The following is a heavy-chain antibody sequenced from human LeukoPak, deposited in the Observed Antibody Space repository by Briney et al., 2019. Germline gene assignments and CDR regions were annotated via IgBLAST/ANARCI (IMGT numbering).Heavy chain of an antibody. CDR3: ARTRNGRYFDL. CDR1: GGSISSYY. D-gene: IGHD1-1*01. CDR2: IYYSGST. Sequence: SETLSPTCTVSGGSISSYYWSWIRQPPGKGLEWIGYIYYSGSTNYNPSLKSRVTISVDTSKNQFSLKLSSVTAADTAVYYCARTRNGRYFDLWGRGTLVTVSS. V-gene: IGHV4-59*01. J-gene: IGHJ2*01.